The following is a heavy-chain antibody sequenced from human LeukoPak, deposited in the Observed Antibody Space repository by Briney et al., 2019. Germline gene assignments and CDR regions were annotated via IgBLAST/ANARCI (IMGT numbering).Heavy chain of an antibody. CDR2: IIPIFGTA. Sequence: SVKVSCKASGGTFSSYAISWVRQAPGQGLEWMGGIIPIFGTANYAQKFQGRVTITADESTSTAYMELSRLRSDDTAVYYCARDACSSTSCYWGNWFDPWGQGTLVTVSS. V-gene: IGHV1-69*13. D-gene: IGHD2-2*01. J-gene: IGHJ5*02. CDR3: ARDACSSTSCYWGNWFDP. CDR1: GGTFSSYA.